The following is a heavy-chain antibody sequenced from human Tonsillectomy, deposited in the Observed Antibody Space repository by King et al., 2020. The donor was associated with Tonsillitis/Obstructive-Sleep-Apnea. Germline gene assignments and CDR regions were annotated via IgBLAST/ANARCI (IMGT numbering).Heavy chain of an antibody. J-gene: IGHJ4*02. CDR1: GFTFSDAW. CDR3: APPSGYYIHS. Sequence: MQLVESGGGLVKPGESLSLSCVASGFTFSDAWMSWVRQAPGKGLEWVGRIKSKPDGGTTDYAAPVKGRFTVSRDDSKDTLYLQMNSLKTEDTAVYYCAPPSGYYIHSWGQGTLFTASP. CDR2: IKSKPDGGTT. V-gene: IGHV3-15*01. D-gene: IGHD3-3*01.